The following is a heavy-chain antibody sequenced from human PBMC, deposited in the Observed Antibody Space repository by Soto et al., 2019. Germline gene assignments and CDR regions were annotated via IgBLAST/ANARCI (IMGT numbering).Heavy chain of an antibody. D-gene: IGHD3-10*01. V-gene: IGHV3-48*03. J-gene: IGHJ4*02. Sequence: EVQLLESGGGLVQPGGSLRLSCGVSGFTFNDFEMNWVRQAPGKGLEWLAYIDGSGTTKKYADSVRGRITISRDNPNNSLFLQVSSLSDADTAIYYCVRGFGQFNYWGQGTQVSVSS. CDR2: IDGSGTTK. CDR1: GFTFNDFE. CDR3: VRGFGQFNY.